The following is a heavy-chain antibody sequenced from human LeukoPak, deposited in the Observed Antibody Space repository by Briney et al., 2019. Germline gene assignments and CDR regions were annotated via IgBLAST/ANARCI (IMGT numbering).Heavy chain of an antibody. CDR2: IYSGGNT. Sequence: PGGSLRLSCAASGFTVSGNYMSWVRQAPGKGLEWVSVIYSGGNTYYGDSVKGRFTISRDNSKSTLFLQMNSLRAEDTAVYYCAGAHSSSWSVFWGQGILVTVSS. D-gene: IGHD6-13*01. J-gene: IGHJ5*01. V-gene: IGHV3-53*01. CDR3: AGAHSSSWSVF. CDR1: GFTVSGNY.